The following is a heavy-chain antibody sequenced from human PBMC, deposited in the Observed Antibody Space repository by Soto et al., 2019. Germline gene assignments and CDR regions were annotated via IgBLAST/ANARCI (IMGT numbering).Heavy chain of an antibody. CDR1: GFTFSSYG. J-gene: IGHJ6*02. CDR3: AKEVWSGPMDV. D-gene: IGHD3-3*01. V-gene: IGHV3-30*18. CDR2: ISYDGSNK. Sequence: QVQLVESGGGVVQPGRYLRLSCAASGFTFSSYGMHWVRQAPGKGLEWVAVISYDGSNKNYADSVKGRVTISRYNSKNTQYLQMNRLRAEDTAVYYCAKEVWSGPMDVWGQGTTVTVSS.